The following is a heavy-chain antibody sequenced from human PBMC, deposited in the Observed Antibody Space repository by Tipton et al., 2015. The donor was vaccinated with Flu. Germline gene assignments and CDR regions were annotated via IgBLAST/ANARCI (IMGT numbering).Heavy chain of an antibody. J-gene: IGHJ6*02. CDR3: ARVKLGGLQSGPYYYSGMDA. CDR2: INHSGST. Sequence: TLSLTCAVYGGSFSGYYWSWIRQPPGKGLEWIGEINHSGSTNYNPSLKSRVTISVDTSKNQFSLKLSSVTAAGTAVYYCARVKLGGLQSGPYYYSGMDAWGQWTTVTVSS. CDR1: GGSFSGYY. V-gene: IGHV4-34*01. D-gene: IGHD5-24*01.